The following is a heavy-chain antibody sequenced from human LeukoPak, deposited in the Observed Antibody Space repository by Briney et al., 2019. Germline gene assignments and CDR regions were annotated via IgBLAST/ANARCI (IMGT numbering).Heavy chain of an antibody. V-gene: IGHV4-59*01. Sequence: SETLSLTCTVSDGSISSYYWSWIRQPPGKGLEWIGYIYYSGSTNYNPSLKSRVTISVDTSKNQFSLKLSSVTAADTAVYYCARSPRDSSGYRGFDYWGQGTLVTVSS. CDR1: DGSISSYY. D-gene: IGHD3-22*01. CDR3: ARSPRDSSGYRGFDY. CDR2: IYYSGST. J-gene: IGHJ4*02.